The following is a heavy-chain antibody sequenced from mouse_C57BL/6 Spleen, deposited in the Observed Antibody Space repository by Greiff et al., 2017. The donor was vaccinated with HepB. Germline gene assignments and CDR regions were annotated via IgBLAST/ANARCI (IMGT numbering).Heavy chain of an antibody. CDR3: ARDYYGSSSLFAY. J-gene: IGHJ3*01. CDR1: GYTFTDYY. V-gene: IGHV1-19*01. Sequence: VQLQQSGPVLVKPGASVKMSCKASGYTFTDYYMNWVKQSHGKSLEWIGVINPYNGGTSYNQKFKGKATLTVDKSSSTAYMELNSLTSEDSAVYYCARDYYGSSSLFAYWGQGTLVTVSA. D-gene: IGHD1-1*01. CDR2: INPYNGGT.